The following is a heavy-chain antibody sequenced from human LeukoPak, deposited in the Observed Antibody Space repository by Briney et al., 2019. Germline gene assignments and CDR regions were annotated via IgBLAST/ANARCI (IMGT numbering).Heavy chain of an antibody. CDR3: AEVETYYSRRGAFDI. Sequence: DSVKGRFTISRDNSKNTLYLQMNSLRAEDTAVYYCAEVETYYSRRGAFDIWGQGTMVTVSS. D-gene: IGHD3-10*01. V-gene: IGHV3-30*02. J-gene: IGHJ3*02.